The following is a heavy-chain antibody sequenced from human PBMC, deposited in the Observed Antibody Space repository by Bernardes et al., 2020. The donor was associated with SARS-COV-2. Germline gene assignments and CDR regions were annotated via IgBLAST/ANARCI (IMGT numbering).Heavy chain of an antibody. CDR1: GFTFSDHY. J-gene: IGHJ6*02. D-gene: IGHD3-22*01. Sequence: GGSLRLSCAASGFTFSDHYMDWVRQAPGKGLEWVGRSKGKGDSYTTASAASVKGRFTITRDDSKNPVYLQMNSRKIEDTAVYYCAKDPWRPGYYYRLDVWGQRTKVTIS. V-gene: IGHV3-72*01. CDR3: AKDPWRPGYYYRLDV. CDR2: SKGKGDSYTT.